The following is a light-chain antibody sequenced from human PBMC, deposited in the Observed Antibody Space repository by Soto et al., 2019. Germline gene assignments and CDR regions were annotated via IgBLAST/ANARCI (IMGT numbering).Light chain of an antibody. CDR3: QSYDSSLSGSTV. CDR2: DNN. Sequence: QAVVTQPPSVSGAPGQRVTISCTGTSSNIGAGYDVHWYQQFSGTAPKLLIYDNNNRPSGVPDRFSGSKSGTSASLAITGLQAEDEADYYCQSYDSSLSGSTVFGTGTKLTVL. J-gene: IGLJ1*01. V-gene: IGLV1-40*01. CDR1: SSNIGAGYD.